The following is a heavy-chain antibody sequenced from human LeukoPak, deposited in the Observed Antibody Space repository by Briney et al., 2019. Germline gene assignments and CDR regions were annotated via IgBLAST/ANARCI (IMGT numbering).Heavy chain of an antibody. CDR1: GYTFTSYD. V-gene: IGHV1-8*01. Sequence: GASVKVSCKASGYTFTSYDINWVRQATGQGLKWMGWMNPNSGNTGYAQKFQGRVTMTRNTSISTAYMELSRLRSDDTAVYYCARVDPLLTPSRYFDLWGRGTLVTVSS. D-gene: IGHD4-23*01. CDR2: MNPNSGNT. CDR3: ARVDPLLTPSRYFDL. J-gene: IGHJ2*01.